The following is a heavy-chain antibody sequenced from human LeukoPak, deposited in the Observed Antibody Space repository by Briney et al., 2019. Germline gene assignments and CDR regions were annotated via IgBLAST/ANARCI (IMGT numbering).Heavy chain of an antibody. CDR2: ISSSGNYI. CDR1: RFTFSSYS. CDR3: ARDSIQQQLVLEDRGYPYYFEH. V-gene: IGHV3-21*01. J-gene: IGHJ4*02. Sequence: KSGGSLRLSCAASRFTFSSYSMNWVRQAPGKGLEWVSSISSSGNYISYADSVKGRFTISRDNAKNSLYLQMNSLRAEDTAVYYCARDSIQQQLVLEDRGYPYYFEHWGQGTLVTVSS. D-gene: IGHD6-13*01.